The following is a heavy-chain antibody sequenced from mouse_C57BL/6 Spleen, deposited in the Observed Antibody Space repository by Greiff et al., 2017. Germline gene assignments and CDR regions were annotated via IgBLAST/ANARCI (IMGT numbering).Heavy chain of an antibody. J-gene: IGHJ4*01. CDR3: ARHSGFSAMDY. D-gene: IGHD1-3*01. V-gene: IGHV1-69*01. Sequence: QVQLQQPGAELVMPGASVKLSCTASGYTFTSYWMHWVKQRPGQGLEWIGEIDPSDSSTNYNQKFKGKSTLTVDKSSSTAYMQLSRLTSEDSAVYYCARHSGFSAMDYWGQGTSVTVSS. CDR2: IDPSDSST. CDR1: GYTFTSYW.